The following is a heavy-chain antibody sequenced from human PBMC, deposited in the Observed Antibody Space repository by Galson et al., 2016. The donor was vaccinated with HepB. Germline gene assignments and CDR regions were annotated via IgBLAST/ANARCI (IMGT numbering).Heavy chain of an antibody. CDR3: ARESCSTSSCNFYGLDV. CDR1: GFTFSDFY. J-gene: IGHJ6*02. D-gene: IGHD6-19*01. V-gene: IGHV3-11*01. Sequence: SLRLSCAASGFTFSDFYMSWIRQAPGQGLEWLSDISSSGSKTFYAHYVKGRPTITRETTKNTLYLEMVTLRAEDTAVYYCARESCSTSSCNFYGLDVWGQGTTVIVSS. CDR2: ISSSGSKT.